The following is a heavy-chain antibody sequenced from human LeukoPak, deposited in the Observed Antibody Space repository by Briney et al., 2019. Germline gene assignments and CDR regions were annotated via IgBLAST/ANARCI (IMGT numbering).Heavy chain of an antibody. D-gene: IGHD3-10*01. Sequence: GESLKISCQGSGSRFTNYWIAWVRQIPGKGLEWMGIIYPGDSDNRYSPSFQGQGTISADKSISTADLQWSSLKASDTAMYYCARTAGYYGSGCDYGDAFNIWGQGTMVTVSS. CDR2: IYPGDSDN. CDR1: GSRFTNYW. J-gene: IGHJ3*02. CDR3: ARTAGYYGSGCDYGDAFNI. V-gene: IGHV5-51*01.